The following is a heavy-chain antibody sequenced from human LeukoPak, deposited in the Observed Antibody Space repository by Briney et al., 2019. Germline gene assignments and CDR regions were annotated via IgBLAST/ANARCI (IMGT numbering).Heavy chain of an antibody. Sequence: GSLRLSCAASGFTFSTYWMHWVRQAPGKGLVWVSRISSDGSITSYADSVKGRFTISRDNTKNSVYLQMSSLRAEDTAVYYCAREVWGPEYWGQGTLVTVSS. V-gene: IGHV3-74*01. CDR1: GFTFSTYW. CDR3: AREVWGPEY. J-gene: IGHJ4*02. D-gene: IGHD1-14*01. CDR2: ISSDGSIT.